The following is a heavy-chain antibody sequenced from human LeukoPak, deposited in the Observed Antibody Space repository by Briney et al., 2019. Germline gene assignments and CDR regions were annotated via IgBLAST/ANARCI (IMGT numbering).Heavy chain of an antibody. V-gene: IGHV3-23*01. CDR1: GFTFSSYA. Sequence: GGSLRLSCAASGFTFSSYAMSWVRQAPGKGLEWVSAISGSGGSTYYADSVKGRFTISRDNSKNTLYLQMNSLRAEDTAVYYCAKDGKITMVRGVTPYYFDYWGQGTLVTVSS. J-gene: IGHJ4*02. CDR3: AKDGKITMVRGVTPYYFDY. D-gene: IGHD3-10*01. CDR2: ISGSGGST.